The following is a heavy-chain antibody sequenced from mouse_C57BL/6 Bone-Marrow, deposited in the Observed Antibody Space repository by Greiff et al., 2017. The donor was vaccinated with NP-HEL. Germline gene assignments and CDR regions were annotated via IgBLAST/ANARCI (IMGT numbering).Heavy chain of an antibody. Sequence: VQLQQSGAELARPGASVKLSCKASGYTFTSYGISWVKQSTGQGLEWIGEIYPRSGNTYYNEKVKGKATLTADKSSSTAYMELRSRTSEDAAVDFCARGTGYCDYGGQGTTLTVSS. CDR1: GYTFTSYG. CDR3: ARGTGYCDY. J-gene: IGHJ2*01. CDR2: IYPRSGNT. D-gene: IGHD3-3*01. V-gene: IGHV1-81*01.